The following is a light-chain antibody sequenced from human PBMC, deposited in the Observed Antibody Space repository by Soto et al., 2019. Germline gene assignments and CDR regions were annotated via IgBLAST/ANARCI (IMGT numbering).Light chain of an antibody. CDR1: SSNIGANT. CDR2: DDN. J-gene: IGLJ1*01. Sequence: QSVLTQPPSASGTPGQGITISCSGSSSNIGANTVNWYQQLPGTAPKLLIYDDNKRPSGIPDRFSGSKSGTSATLGITGFQTGDEADYYCGSWDSSLSAYVFGTGTKLTVL. CDR3: GSWDSSLSAYV. V-gene: IGLV1-51*01.